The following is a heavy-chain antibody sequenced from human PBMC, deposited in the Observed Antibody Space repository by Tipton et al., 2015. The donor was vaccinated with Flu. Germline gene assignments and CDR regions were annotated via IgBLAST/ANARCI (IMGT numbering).Heavy chain of an antibody. D-gene: IGHD3-22*01. CDR3: ARGSSYYYDTLKY. J-gene: IGHJ4*02. V-gene: IGHV4-61*02. CDR1: GGSISSGSYY. CDR2: IYTSGST. Sequence: TLSLTCTVSGGSISSGSYYWSWIRQPAGKELEWIGRIYTSGSTNYNPSLKSRVTISVDTSKNQFSLKLSSVTAADTAVYYCARGSSYYYDTLKYWGQGTLVTVSP.